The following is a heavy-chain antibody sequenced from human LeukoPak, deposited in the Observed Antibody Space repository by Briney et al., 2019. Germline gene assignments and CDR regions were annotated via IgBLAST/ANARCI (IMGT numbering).Heavy chain of an antibody. V-gene: IGHV3-33*01. CDR3: ARDMRSGWPQGGFDP. D-gene: IGHD6-19*01. Sequence: GRSLRLSCAASGFTFSSYGMHWVRQAPGKGLEWVAVIWYDGSNKYYADSVKGRFTISRDNSKNTLYLQMNSLRAEDTAVYYCARDMRSGWPQGGFDPWGQGTLVTVSS. J-gene: IGHJ5*02. CDR2: IWYDGSNK. CDR1: GFTFSSYG.